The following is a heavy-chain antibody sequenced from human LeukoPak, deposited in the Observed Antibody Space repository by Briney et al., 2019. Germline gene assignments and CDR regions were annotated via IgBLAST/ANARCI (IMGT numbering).Heavy chain of an antibody. J-gene: IGHJ5*02. V-gene: IGHV4-4*07. D-gene: IGHD5-24*01. CDR1: GGSISSYY. Sequence: NASETLSLTCTVSGGSISSYYRSWIRQPAGKGLEWIGRIYTSGSTNYNPSLKSRVTMSVDTSKNQFSLKLSSVTAADTAVYYCARDRMATLYNWFDPWGQGTLVTVSS. CDR3: ARDRMATLYNWFDP. CDR2: IYTSGST.